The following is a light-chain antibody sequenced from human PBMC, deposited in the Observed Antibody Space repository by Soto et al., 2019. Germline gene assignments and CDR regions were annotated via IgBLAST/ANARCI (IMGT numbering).Light chain of an antibody. J-gene: IGLJ3*02. V-gene: IGLV2-14*01. Sequence: QSALTQPASVSGSPGQSITISCTGTSSDVGGYNYVSWYQQHPGKAPKLMIYEVSNRPSGVSNRFSGSKSVNTASLTVFGLQAEDEADYYCNSYTSSSTWVFGGGTKLTVL. CDR2: EVS. CDR3: NSYTSSSTWV. CDR1: SSDVGGYNY.